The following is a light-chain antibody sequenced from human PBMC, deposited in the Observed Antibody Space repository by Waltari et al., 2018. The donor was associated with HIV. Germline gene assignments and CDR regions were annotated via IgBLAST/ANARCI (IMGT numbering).Light chain of an antibody. J-gene: IGLJ1*01. CDR2: YDD. CDR1: SSNIGNNA. V-gene: IGLV1-36*01. CDR3: AAWDDYLNGYV. Sequence: QSVLTQPPSVSEAPRQRVTISCSGSSSNIGNNAVNWYQQVPGKAPKLLIYYDDLLSSGVSDRFSGSKSGTSASLAIRGRQSEDEAEYYCAAWDDYLNGYVFGSGTKVTVL.